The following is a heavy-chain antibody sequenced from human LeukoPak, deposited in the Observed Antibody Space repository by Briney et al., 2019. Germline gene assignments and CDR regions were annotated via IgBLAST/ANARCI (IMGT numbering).Heavy chain of an antibody. V-gene: IGHV3-30*04. CDR3: ARVGGLGAFDI. J-gene: IGHJ3*02. D-gene: IGHD3-16*01. CDR2: ISYDGSNK. Sequence: GGSLRLSCAASGFTFRSYAVHWVRQAPGKGLEWVAVISYDGSNKYYADSVKGRFTISRDNSKNTLYLQMNSLRAEDTAVYYCARVGGLGAFDICGQGTMVTVSS. CDR1: GFTFRSYA.